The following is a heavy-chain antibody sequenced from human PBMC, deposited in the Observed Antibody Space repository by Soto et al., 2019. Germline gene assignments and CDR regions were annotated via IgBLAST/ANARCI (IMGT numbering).Heavy chain of an antibody. CDR1: GGSFSGYY. CDR3: ARGRGSCSSTSCYMAWRYFDL. CDR2: INHSGST. J-gene: IGHJ2*01. V-gene: IGHV4-34*01. D-gene: IGHD2-2*02. Sequence: QLQLQQWGAGLLKPSETLSLTCAVYGGSFSGYYWSWIRQPPGKGLEWIGEINHSGSTNYNPSLKSRVTISVDTSKNQFSLKLSSVTAADTAVCYCARGRGSCSSTSCYMAWRYFDLWGRGTLVTVSS.